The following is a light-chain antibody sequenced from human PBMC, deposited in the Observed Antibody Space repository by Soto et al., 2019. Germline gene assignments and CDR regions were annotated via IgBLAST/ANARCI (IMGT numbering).Light chain of an antibody. J-gene: IGKJ1*01. CDR2: GAS. CDR3: LQYATSPST. V-gene: IGKV3-20*01. Sequence: EFVLTQSPGTLSLSPGEGATLSCRASQSVTANYLAWYHQKPGQAPRLLIYGASIRATGIPDRFSGSGSGTDFTLTISRLEPEDFAVYYCLQYATSPSTFGQGTKVEIK. CDR1: QSVTANY.